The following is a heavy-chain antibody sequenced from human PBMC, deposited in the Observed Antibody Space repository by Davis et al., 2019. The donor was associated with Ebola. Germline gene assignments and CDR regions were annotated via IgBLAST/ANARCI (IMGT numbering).Heavy chain of an antibody. CDR3: ARYYYDSSGYSPFDY. J-gene: IGHJ4*02. D-gene: IGHD3-22*01. Sequence: SETLSLTCTVSGYSINSGYYWGWIRQPPGKGLAWIGSLYQSGSGSTYYNPSLKRRVTISVDTSKNQFSRKLSSVTAADTAVYYCARYYYDSSGYSPFDYWGQGILVTVSS. CDR1: GYSINSGYY. CDR2: LYQSGSGST. V-gene: IGHV4-38-2*02.